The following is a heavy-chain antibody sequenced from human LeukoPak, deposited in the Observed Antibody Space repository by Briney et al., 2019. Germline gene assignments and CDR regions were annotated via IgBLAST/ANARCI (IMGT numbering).Heavy chain of an antibody. J-gene: IGHJ4*02. CDR1: GFTFSSYG. D-gene: IGHD3-22*01. CDR3: AKDMRSSGYPYYFDY. CDR2: ISYDGSNI. Sequence: GGSLRLSCAACGFTFSSYGMHWVRQAPGKGLEWVAVISYDGSNIYYADSVKGRFTLSRDNSKNTLYLQMNSLRAEDTAVYYCAKDMRSSGYPYYFDYWGQGTLVTVSS. V-gene: IGHV3-30*18.